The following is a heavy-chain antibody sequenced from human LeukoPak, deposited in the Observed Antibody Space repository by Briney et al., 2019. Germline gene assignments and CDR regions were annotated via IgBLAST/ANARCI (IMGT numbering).Heavy chain of an antibody. V-gene: IGHV3-21*04. CDR3: ARAYGDFWSGYYNYYFDY. Sequence: PGGSLRLSCTASGFTFSGYSMNWIRQAPGKGLEWVSSFGTRSTSVYHAGSVKGRFAISRDNAKNSLYLQMNSLRAEDTAVYYCARAYGDFWSGYYNYYFDYWGQGTLVTVSS. J-gene: IGHJ4*02. CDR1: GFTFSGYS. CDR2: FGTRSTSV. D-gene: IGHD3-3*01.